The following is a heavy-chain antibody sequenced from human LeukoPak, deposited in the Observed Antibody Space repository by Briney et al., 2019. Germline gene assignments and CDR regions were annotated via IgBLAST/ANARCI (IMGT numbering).Heavy chain of an antibody. D-gene: IGHD6-13*01. V-gene: IGHV4-4*07. CDR3: ARGYKPASGKDGAFDT. CDR1: GDSINNFY. Sequence: PSETLSLTCTVSGDSINNFYWSWIRQPAGKGLEWIGRVYSSGTTDYNPSLKSRVSMSVDTSSNQFSLRLSSMTAADTALYYCARGYKPASGKDGAFDTWGQGTMVTVSS. J-gene: IGHJ3*02. CDR2: VYSSGTT.